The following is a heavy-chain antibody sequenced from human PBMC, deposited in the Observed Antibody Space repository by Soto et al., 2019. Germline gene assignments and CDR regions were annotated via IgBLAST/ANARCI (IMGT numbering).Heavy chain of an antibody. J-gene: IGHJ6*03. V-gene: IGHV1-3*01. CDR1: GYTFTSYA. CDR2: INAGNGNT. D-gene: IGHD6-13*01. CDR3: ARAIVRAAADGGYYYMDV. Sequence: ASVKVSCKASGYTFTSYAMHWVRRAPGERLEWMGWINAGNGNTKYSQKFQDRVTITRDTSASTAYMELSSLRSEDTAVYYCARAIVRAAADGGYYYMDVWGKGTMVTVAS.